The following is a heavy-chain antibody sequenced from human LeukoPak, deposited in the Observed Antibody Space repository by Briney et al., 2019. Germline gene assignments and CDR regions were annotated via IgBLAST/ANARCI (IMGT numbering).Heavy chain of an antibody. CDR1: GGSISSGDYY. Sequence: SETLSLTCTVSGGSISSGDYYWSWIRQPPGKGLEWIGYIYYSGSTDYNPSLKSRVTISVDTSKNQFSLKLSSVTAADTAVYYCARKSLLSGVFDIWGQGTMVTVSS. J-gene: IGHJ3*02. CDR2: IYYSGST. V-gene: IGHV4-30-4*01. D-gene: IGHD2-8*01. CDR3: ARKSLLSGVFDI.